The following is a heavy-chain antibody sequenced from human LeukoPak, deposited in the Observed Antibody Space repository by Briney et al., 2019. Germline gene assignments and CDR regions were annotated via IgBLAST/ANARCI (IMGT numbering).Heavy chain of an antibody. V-gene: IGHV3-23*01. CDR1: GFIFSSYA. Sequence: GVLRLSCAASGFIFSSYAMSWVRQAPGKGLEWGSAISGSGGSTYYADSVKGRFTISRDNSKNTLYLQMNSLRAEDTAVYYCANSYGDYYYYYGMDVWGKGTTVTVSS. J-gene: IGHJ6*04. D-gene: IGHD4-17*01. CDR3: ANSYGDYYYYYGMDV. CDR2: ISGSGGST.